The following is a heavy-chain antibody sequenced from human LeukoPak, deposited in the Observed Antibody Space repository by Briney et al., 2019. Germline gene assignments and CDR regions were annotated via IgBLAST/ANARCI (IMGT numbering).Heavy chain of an antibody. V-gene: IGHV1-8*03. Sequence: ASVKVSCKASGYTFTSLGINWVRQATGQGLEWMGWMNPNSGYTGYAQQFQGRVTITRDTSISTAYLELSSLRSEDTAVYYCARGFYSNGIGDYWGQGTLVIVSS. D-gene: IGHD2-21*01. J-gene: IGHJ4*02. CDR1: GYTFTSLG. CDR2: MNPNSGYT. CDR3: ARGFYSNGIGDY.